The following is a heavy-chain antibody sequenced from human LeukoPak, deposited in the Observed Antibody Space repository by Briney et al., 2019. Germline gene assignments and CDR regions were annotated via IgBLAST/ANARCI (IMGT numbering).Heavy chain of an antibody. J-gene: IGHJ6*04. V-gene: IGHV1-8*01. CDR1: GYTFTSCD. D-gene: IGHD3-10*01. CDR2: MNCNSGNR. CDR3: ARENSWFGELYLDV. Sequence: ASVKVSCKSSGYTFTSCDINWVRQATGQGHELMGWMNCNSGNRGYAQKFQGRVTMNRHTSISTAYMELSSLRSEDTAVYYCARENSWFGELYLDVWVKGTTVTVSS.